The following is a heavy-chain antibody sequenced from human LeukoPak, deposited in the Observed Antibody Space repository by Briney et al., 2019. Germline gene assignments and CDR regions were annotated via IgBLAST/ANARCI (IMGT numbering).Heavy chain of an antibody. D-gene: IGHD2-15*01. CDR1: GFTFSRYD. CDR2: TSNDGRKE. V-gene: IGHV3-30*04. Sequence: GGSLRLSCVASGFTFSRYDMHWVRQAPGKGLEWVAVTSNDGRKEIYADPVKGRFTVSRDNSKNTLYLQMNSLRIEDTAVYFCARAAAVSGAFRDNWFDPWGQGTLVTVSS. J-gene: IGHJ5*02. CDR3: ARAAAVSGAFRDNWFDP.